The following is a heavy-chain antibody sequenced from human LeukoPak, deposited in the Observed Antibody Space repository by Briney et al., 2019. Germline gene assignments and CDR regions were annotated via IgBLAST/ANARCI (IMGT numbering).Heavy chain of an antibody. CDR3: AKDDAWLRYQY. CDR2: ISGSGGST. CDR1: GFSFSSYG. D-gene: IGHD3-9*01. Sequence: GGSLRLSCAASGFSFSSYGMSWVRQAPGKGLEWVSGISGSGGSTYDADSVKGRFTISRDNSKNTLDLQMNSLRAEDTAVYYCAKDDAWLRYQYWGQGTLVTVSS. J-gene: IGHJ4*02. V-gene: IGHV3-23*01.